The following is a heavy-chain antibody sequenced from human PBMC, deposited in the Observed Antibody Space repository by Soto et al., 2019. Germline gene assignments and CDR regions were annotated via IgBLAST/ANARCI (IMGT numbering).Heavy chain of an antibody. J-gene: IGHJ3*02. D-gene: IGHD3-3*01. V-gene: IGHV3-74*01. CDR2: INSDGSST. CDR1: GFTFSSYW. CDR3: ARVRARITIFGVVIPPHDAFDI. Sequence: GGSLRLSCAASGFTFSSYWMHWVRQAPGKGLVWVSRINSDGSSTSYADSVKGRFTISRDNAKNTLYLQMNSLRAEDTAVYYCARVRARITIFGVVIPPHDAFDIWGQGTMVTVSS.